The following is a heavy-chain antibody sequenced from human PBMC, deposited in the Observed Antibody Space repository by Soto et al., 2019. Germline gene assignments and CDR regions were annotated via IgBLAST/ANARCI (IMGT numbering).Heavy chain of an antibody. J-gene: IGHJ4*02. CDR1: GVSVSSPSFY. D-gene: IGHD2-15*01. CDR2: IYYIGSA. CDR3: TRQTTGGYPPKEFDH. V-gene: IGHV4-39*01. Sequence: SETLSLTCSVSGVSVSSPSFYWAWVRQSPGKGLEWIGSIYYIGSAYYSPSLKSRITISADSSRNQFSLKLASVTAADTGLYFCTRQTTGGYPPKEFDHWGQGALVTVSS.